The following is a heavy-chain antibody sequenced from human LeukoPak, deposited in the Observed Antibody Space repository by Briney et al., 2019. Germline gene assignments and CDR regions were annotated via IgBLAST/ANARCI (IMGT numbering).Heavy chain of an antibody. CDR3: AVNYDLDY. Sequence: PGGSLRLSCAASGFTFSSYEMNWVRQAPGKGLEWVSYISSSGRTIYYADFVQGRFTISRDNAKNSLYLQMNSLRAEDTAVYYCAVNYDLDYWGQGTLVTVSS. CDR1: GFTFSSYE. J-gene: IGHJ4*02. CDR2: ISSSGRTI. V-gene: IGHV3-48*03. D-gene: IGHD4-11*01.